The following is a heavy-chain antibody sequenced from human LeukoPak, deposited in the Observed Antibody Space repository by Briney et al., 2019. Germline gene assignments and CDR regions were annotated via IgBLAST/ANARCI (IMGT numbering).Heavy chain of an antibody. CDR3: ARLQVHCGGDCYTRWFDP. J-gene: IGHJ5*02. D-gene: IGHD2-21*02. CDR2: IHYSGST. Sequence: TSETLSLTCTVSGGSVSSYYWSWIRQPPGKGLEWIAYIHYSGSTKYNPSLMSRVTISLDRSKNQFSLKLRSVTAADTAVYYCARLQVHCGGDCYTRWFDPWGQGTLVTVSS. V-gene: IGHV4-59*08. CDR1: GGSVSSYY.